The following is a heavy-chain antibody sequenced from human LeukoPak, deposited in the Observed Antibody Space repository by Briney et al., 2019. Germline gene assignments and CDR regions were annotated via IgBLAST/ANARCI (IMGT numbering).Heavy chain of an antibody. V-gene: IGHV3-48*01. CDR3: ARARGHSYGYSDY. Sequence: PGGSLRLSCAASGFTFSSYSMNWVRQAPGKGLEWVAYISSSSNTIDSADSVKGRFTISRDNAKNSLYLQVNSLRAEDTAVYYCARARGHSYGYSDYWGQGTLVTVSS. CDR1: GFTFSSYS. D-gene: IGHD5-18*01. CDR2: ISSSSNTI. J-gene: IGHJ4*02.